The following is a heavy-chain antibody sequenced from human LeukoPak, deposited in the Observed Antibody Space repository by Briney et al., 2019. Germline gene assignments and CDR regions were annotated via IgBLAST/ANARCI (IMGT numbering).Heavy chain of an antibody. CDR3: ARQTGSGLFILP. D-gene: IGHD3/OR15-3a*01. CDR2: TYYRSKWYN. V-gene: IGHV6-1*01. J-gene: IGHJ4*02. Sequence: SQTLSLTCAISGDSVSRDNTAWNWIRHSPSRGLEWLGRTYYRSKWYNEYALPVRSRITINPDTSKNQFSLQLNSVTPEDTAVYCCARQTGSGLFILPGGQGTLVTVSS. CDR1: GDSVSRDNTA.